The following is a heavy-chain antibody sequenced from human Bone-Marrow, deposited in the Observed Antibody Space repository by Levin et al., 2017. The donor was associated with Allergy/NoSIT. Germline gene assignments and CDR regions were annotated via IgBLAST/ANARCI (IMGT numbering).Heavy chain of an antibody. CDR3: AKDTWWVTS. J-gene: IGHJ5*02. D-gene: IGHD2-15*01. Sequence: GESLKISCVASGFTFSSHNMNWVRQAPGKGLQWLSAIDSDGGGAYYADSVEGRFTISRDNSKNTLYLQMSSLRVEDTALYYCAKDTWWVTSWGQGTLVTVSS. CDR2: IDSDGGGA. V-gene: IGHV3-23*01. CDR1: GFTFSSHN.